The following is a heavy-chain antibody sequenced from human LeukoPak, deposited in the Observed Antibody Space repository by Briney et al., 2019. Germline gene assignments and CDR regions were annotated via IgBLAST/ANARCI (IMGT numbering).Heavy chain of an antibody. D-gene: IGHD6-19*01. CDR3: AKAKQWLVRWYFDL. CDR1: GFTFSTYS. CDR2: ISSSSSYI. V-gene: IGHV3-21*04. J-gene: IGHJ2*01. Sequence: GGSLRLSCAASGFTFSTYSLNWVRQAPGKGLEWVSSISSSSSYIYYADSVKGRFTISRDNSKNTLYLQMNSLRAEDTAVYYCAKAKQWLVRWYFDLWGRGTLVTVSS.